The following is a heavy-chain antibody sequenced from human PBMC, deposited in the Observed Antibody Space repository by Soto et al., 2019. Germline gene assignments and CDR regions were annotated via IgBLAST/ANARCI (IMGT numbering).Heavy chain of an antibody. D-gene: IGHD3-3*01. CDR2: LSPNGAST. J-gene: IGHJ4*02. Sequence: RGSLTPSCAASGFTFISFGMNWVRQAPGKGLEWVSSLSPNGASTYYADSVKGRFTISRDNAKNTLFLQMDSLRAEDTAVYFCAKSKDSTIFGVVIYYFDTWGQGALVTVSS. V-gene: IGHV3-23*01. CDR3: AKSKDSTIFGVVIYYFDT. CDR1: GFTFISFG.